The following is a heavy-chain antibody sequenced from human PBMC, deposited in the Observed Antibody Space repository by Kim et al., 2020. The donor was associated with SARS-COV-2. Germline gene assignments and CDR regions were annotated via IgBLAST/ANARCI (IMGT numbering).Heavy chain of an antibody. Sequence: GGSLRLSCAASGFTFSDYDMHWVRQPAGKGLEWVASISTPGDTYYPDSVKGRFTISRDNAKNSLYLQMNSLRAGDTAVYYCARGDHIRGWYPLNLYWGQGTLVTASS. D-gene: IGHD6-19*01. CDR1: GFTFSDYD. J-gene: IGHJ4*02. V-gene: IGHV3-13*01. CDR3: ARGDHIRGWYPLNLY. CDR2: ISTPGDT.